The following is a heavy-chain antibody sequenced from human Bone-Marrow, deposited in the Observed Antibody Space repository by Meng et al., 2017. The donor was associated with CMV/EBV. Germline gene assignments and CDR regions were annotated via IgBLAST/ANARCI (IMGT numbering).Heavy chain of an antibody. J-gene: IGHJ1*01. CDR3: ARAVISSSWFGYFQH. Sequence: GESLKISCKGSGYSFTTYWIGWVRQMPGKGLEWMGIIYPGDSDTRYSPSFQGQVTISADKSISTAYLQWNSLKASDTAMYYCARAVISSSWFGYFQHWGQATPVTFSS. D-gene: IGHD6-13*01. CDR1: GYSFTTYW. CDR2: IYPGDSDT. V-gene: IGHV5-51*01.